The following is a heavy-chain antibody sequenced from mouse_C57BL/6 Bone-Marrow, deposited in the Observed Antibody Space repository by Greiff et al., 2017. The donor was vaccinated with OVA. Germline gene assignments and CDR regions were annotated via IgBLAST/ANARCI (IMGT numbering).Heavy chain of an antibody. CDR1: GFNIKDAY. D-gene: IGHD2-3*01. CDR2: IDPENGDT. J-gene: IGHJ1*03. V-gene: IGHV14-4*01. Sequence: EVQLQQSGAELVRPGASVKLSCTASGFNIKDAYMHWVKQRPEQGLEWIGWIDPENGDTEYASKFQGKATITADTSSNTAYLQLSSLTSEDTAVYYCTTDGYWYFDVWGTGTTVTVSS. CDR3: TTDGYWYFDV.